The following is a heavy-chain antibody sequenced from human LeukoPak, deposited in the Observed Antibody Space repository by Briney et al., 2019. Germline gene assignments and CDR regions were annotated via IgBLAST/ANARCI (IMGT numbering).Heavy chain of an antibody. D-gene: IGHD3-3*01. J-gene: IGHJ5*02. CDR1: GDSVSSNRAA. CDR2: TYYTSKWYN. CDR3: ARQGFRRFDP. V-gene: IGHV6-1*01. Sequence: SQTLSLTCAISGDSVSSNRAAWNWFRQSPSRGLEWLGRTYYTSKWYNDYAVSVKSRITVNPDTSKNQLSLHLNSVTPEDTAVYYCARQGFRRFDPWGQGTLVTVSS.